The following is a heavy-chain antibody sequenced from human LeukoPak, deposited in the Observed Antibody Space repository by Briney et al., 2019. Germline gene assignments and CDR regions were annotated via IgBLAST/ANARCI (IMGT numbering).Heavy chain of an antibody. D-gene: IGHD3-10*01. CDR1: GFTFDGYV. J-gene: IGHJ4*02. V-gene: IGHV3-20*04. CDR2: INWNGGRT. Sequence: GGSLRLSCAASGFTFDGYVMTWVRQAPGKGLEWVSDINWNGGRTGYADSVKGRFTISRDNAKNSLYLQMNSLRAEDTAVYYCARGSLVHYYGSGSYRIRAGFDYWGQGTLVTVSS. CDR3: ARGSLVHYYGSGSYRIRAGFDY.